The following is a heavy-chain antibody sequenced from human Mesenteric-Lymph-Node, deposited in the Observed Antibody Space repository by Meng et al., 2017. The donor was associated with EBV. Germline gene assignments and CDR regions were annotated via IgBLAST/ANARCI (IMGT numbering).Heavy chain of an antibody. J-gene: IGHJ5*02. CDR3: AALGSFASSIDP. Sequence: QVQLQQWGEGLLKPSGTLSLTCAVDGGSFRDYYWTWIRQPPGKGLEWIGEVNHAGTTIYNPSLESRVTISVDTSKNQFSLKLTSVTAADTAVYFCAALGSFASSIDPWGQGTLVTVSS. V-gene: IGHV4-34*01. D-gene: IGHD3-16*01. CDR2: VNHAGTT. CDR1: GGSFRDYY.